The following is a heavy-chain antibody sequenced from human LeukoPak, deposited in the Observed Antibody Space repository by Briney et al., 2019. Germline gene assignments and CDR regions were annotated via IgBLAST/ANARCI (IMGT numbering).Heavy chain of an antibody. J-gene: IGHJ3*02. CDR3: ASRTTTVTTYSRFGAFDI. CDR1: GYTFTGYY. CDR2: INPNSGCT. V-gene: IGHV1-2*02. D-gene: IGHD4-17*01. Sequence: ASVKDSCKASGYTFTGYYMHWVRQAPGQGREWMGWINPNSGCTNYAQKFQGRVTMTRDTSISTAYMELSRLRSDDTAVYYCASRTTTVTTYSRFGAFDIWGQGTMVTVSS.